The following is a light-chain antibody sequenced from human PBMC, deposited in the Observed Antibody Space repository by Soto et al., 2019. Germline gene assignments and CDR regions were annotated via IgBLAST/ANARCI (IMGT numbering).Light chain of an antibody. CDR3: CSYAGSSTNVV. V-gene: IGLV2-23*02. CDR1: SSDVGSYNL. Sequence: QSVLTQPASVSGSPGQSITISCTGTSSDVGSYNLVSWYQQHPGKAPKLMIYEVSKRPSGVSNRFSGSKSGNTASLTISGLQAEDEADYYCCSYAGSSTNVVFGGGT. CDR2: EVS. J-gene: IGLJ2*01.